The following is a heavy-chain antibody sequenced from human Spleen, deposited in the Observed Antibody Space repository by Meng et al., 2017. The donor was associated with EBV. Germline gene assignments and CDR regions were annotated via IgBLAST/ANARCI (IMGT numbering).Heavy chain of an antibody. Sequence: QVELRGVGPGLVKPSGTLSLTCAVSACSISSTKWWSWVRQPPGKGLEWIGEIYHSGSTNYNPSLESRVTMSVDKSENQFSLKLTSVTAADTAVYFCARDPRSGSVAGSLGYFDYWGQGILVTVSS. J-gene: IGHJ4*02. CDR3: ARDPRSGSVAGSLGYFDY. D-gene: IGHD6-19*01. CDR1: ACSISSTKW. V-gene: IGHV4-4*02. CDR2: IYHSGST.